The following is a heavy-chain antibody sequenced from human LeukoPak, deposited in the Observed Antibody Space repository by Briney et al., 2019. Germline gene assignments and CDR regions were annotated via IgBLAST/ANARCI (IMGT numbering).Heavy chain of an antibody. D-gene: IGHD3-22*01. CDR3: ARHSGSFYWYFDV. V-gene: IGHV4-59*01. CDR1: GGSISHYY. CDR2: IHHSGPT. J-gene: IGHJ2*01. Sequence: SETLSLTCSVSGGSISHYYWSWIRQPPGKGLEWIGFIHHSGPTRYNPSLKSRLSISLDTSKNQFSLSLKSVTAADTAMYFCARHSGSFYWYFDVWGRGSLVTVSS.